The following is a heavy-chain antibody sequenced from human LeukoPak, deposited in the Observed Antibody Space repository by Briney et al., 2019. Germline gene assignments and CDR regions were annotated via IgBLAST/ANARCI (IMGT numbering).Heavy chain of an antibody. Sequence: SVKVSCKASGGTFSSYAISWVRQAPGQGLEWMGGIIPIFGTANYAQKFQGRVTITADESTSTAYMELSSLRSVDTAVYYCARAVPAAIRGNWFDPWGQGTLVTVSS. V-gene: IGHV1-69*01. J-gene: IGHJ5*02. CDR1: GGTFSSYA. CDR3: ARAVPAAIRGNWFDP. D-gene: IGHD2-2*02. CDR2: IIPIFGTA.